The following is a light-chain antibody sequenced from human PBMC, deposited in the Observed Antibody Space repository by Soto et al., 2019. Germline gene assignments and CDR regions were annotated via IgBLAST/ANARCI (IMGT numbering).Light chain of an antibody. CDR2: GAS. CDR3: QQFNNWPRT. V-gene: IGKV3-15*01. CDR1: QSVSDN. J-gene: IGKJ1*01. Sequence: EMTQSPATLSVSPGERATLSCRASQSVSDNLAWYQQKPGQAPRLLIYGASTRASAIPARFSGSVSGTDFTLTISSLQSEDFAVYYCQQFNNWPRTFGQGTKVDIK.